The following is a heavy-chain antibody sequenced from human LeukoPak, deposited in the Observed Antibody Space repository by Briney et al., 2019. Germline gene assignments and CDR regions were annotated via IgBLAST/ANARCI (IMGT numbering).Heavy chain of an antibody. V-gene: IGHV4-59*01. D-gene: IGHD2-15*01. J-gene: IGHJ5*02. CDR2: ISYSGST. Sequence: SETLSLTCTVSGGSISSYYWSWIRQPPGKGLEWIGYISYSGSTNYNPSLKSRVTMSVDMSKNQFSLKLTSVTAADTAVYYCARAGYCSGGSCYSGDWFDPWGQGTLVTVSS. CDR1: GGSISSYY. CDR3: ARAGYCSGGSCYSGDWFDP.